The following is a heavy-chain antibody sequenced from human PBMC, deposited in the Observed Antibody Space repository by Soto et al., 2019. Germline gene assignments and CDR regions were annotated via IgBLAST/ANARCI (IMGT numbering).Heavy chain of an antibody. Sequence: SVKVSCKASGFTFTSSAVQWVRQARGQRLEWIGWIVVGSGNTNYAQKFQERVTITRDMSTSTAYMELSSLRSEDTAVYYCAAVPTAAAHSYGMDVWGQGTLVTVSS. CDR1: GFTFTSSA. D-gene: IGHD6-13*01. CDR2: IVVGSGNT. CDR3: AAVPTAAAHSYGMDV. V-gene: IGHV1-58*01. J-gene: IGHJ6*02.